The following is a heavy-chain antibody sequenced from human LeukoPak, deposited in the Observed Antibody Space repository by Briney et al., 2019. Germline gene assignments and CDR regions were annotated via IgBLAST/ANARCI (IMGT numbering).Heavy chain of an antibody. J-gene: IGHJ3*02. D-gene: IGHD6-6*01. CDR1: GGTFSSYA. Sequence: ASVKVSCKASGGTFSSYAISWVRQAPGQGLEWMGRIIPILGIANYAQKFQGRVTITTDESTSTAYMELSSLRSEDTAVYYCARVRSSSMNAFDIWGQGTMVTVSS. CDR2: IIPILGIA. CDR3: ARVRSSSMNAFDI. V-gene: IGHV1-69*04.